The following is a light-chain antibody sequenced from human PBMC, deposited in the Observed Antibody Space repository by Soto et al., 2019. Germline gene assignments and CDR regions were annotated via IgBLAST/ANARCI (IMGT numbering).Light chain of an antibody. CDR1: QTVSRDD. CDR3: YQYYTSPHT. J-gene: IGKJ3*01. CDR2: ATS. Sequence: EIVLTQSPGTLSLSPGDTATLSCRTSQTVSRDDLAWYQQRPGQAPRLLVSATSRRATGIPDRFYGYGSGPDFTLTISSLEPEDFGVYYCYQYYTSPHTFGPGTRVDIK. V-gene: IGKV3-20*01.